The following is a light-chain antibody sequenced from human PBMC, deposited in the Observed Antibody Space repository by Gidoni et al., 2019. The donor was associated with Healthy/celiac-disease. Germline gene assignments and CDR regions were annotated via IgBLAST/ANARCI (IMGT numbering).Light chain of an antibody. J-gene: IGKJ3*01. CDR1: QSVLYSSNNKNY. Sequence: IVMTQSRSSLALSLGERATINCKSSQSVLYSSNNKNYLAWYQQKPGQPPKLLIYWASTRESGVTDRFSGSGSGKDITLTISSLQAEDVAVYYCQQYYSTPFTFXPXTKVDIK. CDR2: WAS. V-gene: IGKV4-1*01. CDR3: QQYYSTPFT.